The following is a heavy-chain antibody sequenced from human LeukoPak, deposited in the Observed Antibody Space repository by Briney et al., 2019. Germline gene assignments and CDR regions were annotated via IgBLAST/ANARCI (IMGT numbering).Heavy chain of an antibody. Sequence: GGSLRLSCAASGFTFSSYAMHWVRQAPGKGLEWVAVISYDGSNKYYADSVKGRFTISRDNSKNTLYLQMNSLRAEDTAVYYCAKFGTGTTGGVDYWGQGTLVTVSS. CDR1: GFTFSSYA. V-gene: IGHV3-30-3*02. D-gene: IGHD1-7*01. CDR3: AKFGTGTTGGVDY. CDR2: ISYDGSNK. J-gene: IGHJ4*02.